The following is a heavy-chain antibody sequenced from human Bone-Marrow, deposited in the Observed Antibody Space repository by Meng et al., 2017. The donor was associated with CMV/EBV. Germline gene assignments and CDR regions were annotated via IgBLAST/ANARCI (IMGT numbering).Heavy chain of an antibody. CDR2: INHSGST. Sequence: SQTLSLTCAVYGGSFSGYYWSWIRQPPGKGLEWIGEINHSGSTNYNPSLKSRVTISVDTSKNQFSLKLSSVTAADTAVYYCARYCSSTSCSDAVDIWGQGTMVTVSS. CDR1: GGSFSGYY. D-gene: IGHD2-2*01. CDR3: ARYCSSTSCSDAVDI. J-gene: IGHJ3*02. V-gene: IGHV4-34*01.